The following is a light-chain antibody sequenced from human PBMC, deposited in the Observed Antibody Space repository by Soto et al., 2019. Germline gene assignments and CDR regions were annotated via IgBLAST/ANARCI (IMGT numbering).Light chain of an antibody. CDR2: DAS. J-gene: IGKJ1*01. V-gene: IGKV1-5*01. Sequence: GDRVTITCRASQSISSWLAWYQQKPGKAPKLLIYDASSLESGVPSRFSGSGSGTEFTLTITSLQPDDFATYYCQHYRSYPWTFGQGTKVDIK. CDR3: QHYRSYPWT. CDR1: QSISSW.